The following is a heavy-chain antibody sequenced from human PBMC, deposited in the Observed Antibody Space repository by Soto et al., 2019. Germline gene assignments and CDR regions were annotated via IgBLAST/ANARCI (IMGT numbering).Heavy chain of an antibody. CDR2: LTGSGVST. D-gene: IGHD1-26*01. CDR3: VKVRYSGNYYDY. J-gene: IGHJ4*02. V-gene: IGHV3-23*01. CDR1: GFTFSNYA. Sequence: GGSLRLSCAASGFTFSNYAMSWVRQAPGKGLEWVSGLTGSGVSTYYAGSVKGRFTISRDNSRNMLYLQMNSLRAEDTAVYYFVKVRYSGNYYDYWGLGTLVTVSS.